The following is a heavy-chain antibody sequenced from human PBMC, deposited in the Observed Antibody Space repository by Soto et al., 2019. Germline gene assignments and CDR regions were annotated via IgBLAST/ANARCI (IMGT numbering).Heavy chain of an antibody. Sequence: GASVKVSCKASGYTFTSYGISWVRQAPGQGLEWMGWISAYNGNTNYAQKLQGRVTMTTDTSTSTAYMELRSLRSDDTAVYYCARSMAVAGHHLSHAFDIWGQGTMVTVSS. V-gene: IGHV1-18*01. J-gene: IGHJ3*02. D-gene: IGHD6-19*01. CDR1: GYTFTSYG. CDR2: ISAYNGNT. CDR3: ARSMAVAGHHLSHAFDI.